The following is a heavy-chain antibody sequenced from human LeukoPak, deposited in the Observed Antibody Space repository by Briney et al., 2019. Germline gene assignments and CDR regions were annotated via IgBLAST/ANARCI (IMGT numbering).Heavy chain of an antibody. CDR2: TYYRSKWYN. D-gene: IGHD7-27*01. CDR3: AREQTGDQNFDS. Sequence: SRTLSLTCAISGDSVSSNTAAWNWIRQSPSRGLEWLGRTYYRSKWYNNYAVSVKSRISINPDTSKNQFSLQLKSVTPEDTAVYYCAREQTGDQNFDSWGQGTLVTVSS. J-gene: IGHJ4*02. CDR1: GDSVSSNTAA. V-gene: IGHV6-1*01.